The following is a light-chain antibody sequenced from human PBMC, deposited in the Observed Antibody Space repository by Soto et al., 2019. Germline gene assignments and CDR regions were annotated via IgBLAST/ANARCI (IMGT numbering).Light chain of an antibody. CDR3: QQYGSSLGVT. CDR2: GAS. CDR1: QSVSSSY. V-gene: IGKV3-20*01. J-gene: IGKJ4*01. Sequence: EIVLTQSPGTLSLSPGARDPLSCRARQSVSSSYLAWYQQKPGQAPRLLIYGASSRATGIPDRFSGSGSGTDFTLTISRLEPEDFAVYYCQQYGSSLGVTFGGGTKVDIK.